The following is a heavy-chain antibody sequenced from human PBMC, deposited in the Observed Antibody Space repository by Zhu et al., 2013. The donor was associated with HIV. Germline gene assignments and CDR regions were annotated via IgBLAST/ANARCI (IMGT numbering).Heavy chain of an antibody. V-gene: IGHV1-69*12. D-gene: IGHD1-1*01. CDR1: GGTFRDYA. CDR3: ATLPPPGTTVTLYSFYYMDV. Sequence: QVQLVQSGAEVKKPGSSVKVSCKASGGTFRDYAFSWVRQAPGQGLEWMGWIIPIFGVANYAQNFQGRVTMTADESTSTAYMELSSLTSQDTAIYYCATLPPPGTTVTLYSFYYMDVWGKGTTVTVSS. CDR2: IIPIFGVA. J-gene: IGHJ6*03.